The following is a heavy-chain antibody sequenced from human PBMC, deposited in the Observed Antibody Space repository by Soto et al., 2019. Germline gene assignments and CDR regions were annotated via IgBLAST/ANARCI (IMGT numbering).Heavy chain of an antibody. Sequence: SETLSLTYTVSGCSISSSSYYWGWIRQPPGKGLEWIGSIYYSGSTYYNPSLKSRVTISVDTSKNQFSLKLSSVTAADTAVYYCARQVVALGDYYYGMDVWGQGTTVT. CDR1: GCSISSSSYY. V-gene: IGHV4-39*01. J-gene: IGHJ6*02. CDR3: ARQVVALGDYYYGMDV. D-gene: IGHD3-16*01. CDR2: IYYSGST.